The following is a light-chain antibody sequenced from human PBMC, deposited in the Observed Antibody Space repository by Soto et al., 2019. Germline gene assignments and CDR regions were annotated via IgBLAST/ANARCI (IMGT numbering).Light chain of an antibody. V-gene: IGKV3-15*01. J-gene: IGKJ2*01. CDR2: GAS. CDR1: QSVSNN. CDR3: QKYDNWPYP. Sequence: EIVMTHSPATLSVSPGERATLSCRASQSVSNNLAWYQQKPGQAPRLLIYGASTRATAIPARFSGSGSGTEFPLTTSRLQSEDFAVYFCQKYDNWPYPFGQGTKLEIK.